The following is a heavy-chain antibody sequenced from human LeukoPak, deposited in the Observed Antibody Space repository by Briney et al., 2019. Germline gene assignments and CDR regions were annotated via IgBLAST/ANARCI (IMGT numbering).Heavy chain of an antibody. CDR2: ISSSSSTI. V-gene: IGHV3-48*02. CDR3: AREGDSSGPSVGLDY. Sequence: GGSLRLSCEASGFSFSSYSMNWVRQAPGKGLEWVSYISSSSSTIYHADSVKGRFTISRDDAKNSLDLQMDSLRDEDTAVYYCAREGDSSGPSVGLDYRGQGTLVTVSS. J-gene: IGHJ4*02. CDR1: GFSFSSYS. D-gene: IGHD3-22*01.